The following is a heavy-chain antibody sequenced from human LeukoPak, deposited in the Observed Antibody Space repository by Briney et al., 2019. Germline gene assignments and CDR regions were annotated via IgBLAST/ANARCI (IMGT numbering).Heavy chain of an antibody. Sequence: SETLSLTCTVSGGSISGSHWGWIRQPPGKGLEWIMSLYSTGTTEYNASLKSRVAMSVDTSKNQRSLKLTSVTAADTAVYYCVARPLAAPRAWFDPWGQGLLVTVSA. CDR1: GGSISGSH. V-gene: IGHV4-59*08. CDR2: LYSTGTT. D-gene: IGHD6-6*01. CDR3: VARPLAAPRAWFDP. J-gene: IGHJ5*02.